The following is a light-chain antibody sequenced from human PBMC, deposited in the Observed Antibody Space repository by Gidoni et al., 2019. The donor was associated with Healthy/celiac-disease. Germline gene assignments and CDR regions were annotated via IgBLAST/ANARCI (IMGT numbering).Light chain of an antibody. Sequence: DLQMTQSPSSLSASVGDRVTITCRASPSISSYLNWYQQKPGKAPKLLIYAASSLQSGVPSRFSGSGSGTDFTLTISSLQPEDFATYYCQQSYSTPPITFGQGTRLEIK. CDR1: PSISSY. V-gene: IGKV1-39*01. CDR2: AAS. CDR3: QQSYSTPPIT. J-gene: IGKJ5*01.